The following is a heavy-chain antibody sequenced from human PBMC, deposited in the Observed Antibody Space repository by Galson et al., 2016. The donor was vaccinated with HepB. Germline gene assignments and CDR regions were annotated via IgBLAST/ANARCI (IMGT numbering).Heavy chain of an antibody. V-gene: IGHV3-74*01. J-gene: IGHJ3*02. CDR3: GRGSKYGFDM. CDR1: AFTFSAYP. CDR2: IFTDGSGT. Sequence: LRLSCAASAFTFSAYPMHWVRQAPGKGLVWISRIFTDGSGTLYADSVKGRFTISRDNAKNTLFLQMNSLRADATAVYYCGRGSKYGFDMWGQGTMVTVSS.